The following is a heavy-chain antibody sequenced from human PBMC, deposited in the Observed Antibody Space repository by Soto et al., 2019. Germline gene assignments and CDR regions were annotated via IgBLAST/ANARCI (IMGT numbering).Heavy chain of an antibody. V-gene: IGHV3-15*01. CDR3: TTDFLLGETTDY. CDR1: GFTFSNAW. D-gene: IGHD1-1*01. J-gene: IGHJ4*02. Sequence: EVQLVESGGGLVKPGGSLRLSCAASGFTFSNAWMSWVRQAPGKGLEWVGRIKSKTDGGTTDYAAPVKGRFTISRDDSKNTLYLQMNSLKTEDTAVYYCTTDFLLGETTDYWGQGTLVTVSS. CDR2: IKSKTDGGTT.